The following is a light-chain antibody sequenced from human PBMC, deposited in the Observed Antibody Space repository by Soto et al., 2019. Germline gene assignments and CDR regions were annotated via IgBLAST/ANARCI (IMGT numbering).Light chain of an antibody. CDR3: LQHNSYPWT. J-gene: IGKJ1*01. V-gene: IGKV1-17*01. CDR1: QSINRY. CDR2: AAS. Sequence: DIQMTQSPSSLSASVGDRVTITCRASQSINRYINWYQQKSGKAPKLLINAASSLQSGVPSRFSGSGSGTEFTLTISSLQPEDFATYYCLQHNSYPWTFGQGTKVDIK.